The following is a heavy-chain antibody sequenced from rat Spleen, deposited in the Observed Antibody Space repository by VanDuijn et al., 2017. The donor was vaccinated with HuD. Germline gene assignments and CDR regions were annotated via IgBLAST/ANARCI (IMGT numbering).Heavy chain of an antibody. Sequence: EVQLVESGGGLVQPGGALKLSWGGSGLSFSNYGLHWVSQARTQGLEWVASVGPTGGSTYYRDSVKGRFTFSRDNAKSTLYLQMDSLRSEDTATYYCTAHGNRISRFAYWGQGTLVTVSS. D-gene: IGHD2-7*01. CDR3: TAHGNRISRFAY. J-gene: IGHJ3*01. V-gene: IGHV5-19*01. CDR2: VGPTGGST. CDR1: GLSFSNYG.